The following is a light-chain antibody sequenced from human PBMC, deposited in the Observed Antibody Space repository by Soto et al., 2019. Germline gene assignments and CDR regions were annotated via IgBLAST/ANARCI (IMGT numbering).Light chain of an antibody. CDR1: QSISSY. J-gene: IGKJ4*01. Sequence: DIQMTQSPSSLSASVGDRFTINCRASQSISSYLNWYQQKPGKAPKLLIYAASSLQSGVQSRFSGSGSGTDFTLTISSLQPEDFAVYFCQHFDNSPTFGGGTKVDIK. CDR2: AAS. CDR3: QHFDNSPT. V-gene: IGKV1-39*01.